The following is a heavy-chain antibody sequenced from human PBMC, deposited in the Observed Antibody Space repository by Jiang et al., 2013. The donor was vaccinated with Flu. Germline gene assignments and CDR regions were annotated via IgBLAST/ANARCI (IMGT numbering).Heavy chain of an antibody. D-gene: IGHD6-13*01. CDR2: IYYSGST. Sequence: GPGLVKPSETLSLTCTVSGGSISSYYWSWIRQPPGKGLEWIGYIYYSGSTNYNPSLKSRVTISVDTSKNQFSLKLSSVTAADTAVYYCARGNYVDYWGQGTLVTVSS. J-gene: IGHJ4*02. V-gene: IGHV4-59*01. CDR3: ARGNYVDY. CDR1: GGSISSYY.